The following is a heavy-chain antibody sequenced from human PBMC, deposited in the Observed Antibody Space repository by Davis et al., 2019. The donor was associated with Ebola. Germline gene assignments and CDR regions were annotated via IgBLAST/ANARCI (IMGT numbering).Heavy chain of an antibody. CDR2: ISGSGGST. Sequence: PGGSLRLSCAASGFTFSSYAMSWVRQAPGKGLEWVSAISGSGGSTYYADSVKGRFTISRDNSKNTLYLQMNSLRAEDTAVYYCAKREFGESYYYYYGMYVWGQGTTVTVSS. J-gene: IGHJ6*02. CDR1: GFTFSSYA. CDR3: AKREFGESYYYYYGMYV. V-gene: IGHV3-23*01. D-gene: IGHD3-10*01.